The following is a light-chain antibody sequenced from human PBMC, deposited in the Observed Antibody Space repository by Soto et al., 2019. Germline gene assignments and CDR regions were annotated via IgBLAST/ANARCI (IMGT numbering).Light chain of an antibody. J-gene: IGKJ2*01. Sequence: VLTQSPGTLSLSPGERATLSCRASQSVRSTSLVWYQQKPAQAPRLLIYGASSRATGIPDRFSGGGSGTDFTLTISRLEPEDFAVYYCQHYYGIPPYTFGQGTKLELK. V-gene: IGKV3-20*01. CDR1: QSVRSTS. CDR2: GAS. CDR3: QHYYGIPPYT.